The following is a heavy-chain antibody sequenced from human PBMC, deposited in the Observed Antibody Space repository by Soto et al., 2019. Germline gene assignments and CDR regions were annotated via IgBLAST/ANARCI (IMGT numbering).Heavy chain of an antibody. Sequence: QVQLVQSGAEEKKPGASVKVSCKASGYTFTSYAMHWVRQAPGQRLEWMGWINAGNGNTKYSQKFQGRFTITRDTSESTAYMELSSLRSEDTAVYYCARDPSYYGMDVWGQGTTVTVSS. CDR2: INAGNGNT. CDR3: ARDPSYYGMDV. J-gene: IGHJ6*02. V-gene: IGHV1-3*05. CDR1: GYTFTSYA.